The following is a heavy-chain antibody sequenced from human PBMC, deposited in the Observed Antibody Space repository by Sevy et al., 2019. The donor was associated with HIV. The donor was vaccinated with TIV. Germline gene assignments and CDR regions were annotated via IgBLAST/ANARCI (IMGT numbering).Heavy chain of an antibody. V-gene: IGHV3-23*01. J-gene: IGHJ4*02. Sequence: GGSLRLSCAASGFTFSSYAMSWVRQPPGKGLEWVSAISGSGGRTYYADSVKGRFTISRDNSKNTLNLQMNSLRAEDTAVYYCAKEDCTGGSCYGGFDSWGQGTLVTVSS. CDR1: GFTFSSYA. D-gene: IGHD2-15*01. CDR3: AKEDCTGGSCYGGFDS. CDR2: ISGSGGRT.